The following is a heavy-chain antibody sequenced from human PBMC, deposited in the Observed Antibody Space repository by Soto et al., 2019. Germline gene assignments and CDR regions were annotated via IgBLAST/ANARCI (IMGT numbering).Heavy chain of an antibody. CDR2: ISYDGSNK. V-gene: IGHV3-30-3*01. Sequence: PGGSLRLSCAASGFTFSSYAMYWVRQVPGKGLDWVAVISYDGSNKYYAESVKGRITISRDNSKNTLYLQMNSLRTEDTAVYYCARDGEAAAAFDYWGQGTLVTVS. D-gene: IGHD6-13*01. CDR3: ARDGEAAAAFDY. J-gene: IGHJ4*02. CDR1: GFTFSSYA.